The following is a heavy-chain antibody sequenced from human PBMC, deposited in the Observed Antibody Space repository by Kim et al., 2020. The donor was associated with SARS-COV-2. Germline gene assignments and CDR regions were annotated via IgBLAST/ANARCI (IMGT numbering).Heavy chain of an antibody. J-gene: IGHJ4*02. CDR1: GFTFSNYA. V-gene: IGHV3-23*01. CDR2: ISGGGYRT. CDR3: AKVRRGSPEDY. Sequence: GGSLRLSCAASGFTFSNYAMSWVRQAPGMGLEWVSGISGGGYRTYYADSVKGRFTISRDNSNNTLYLQMSSLRAEDTAVYYCAKVRRGSPEDYWGQGTLVTVSS. D-gene: IGHD3-16*01.